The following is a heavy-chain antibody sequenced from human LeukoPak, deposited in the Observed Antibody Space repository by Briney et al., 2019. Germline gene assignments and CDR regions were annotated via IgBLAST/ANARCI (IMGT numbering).Heavy chain of an antibody. J-gene: IGHJ6*02. CDR3: ARGLQLWATERYYYYYYGMDV. CDR1: GGSFSGYY. CDR2: INHSGST. D-gene: IGHD5-18*01. V-gene: IGHV4-34*01. Sequence: SETLSLTCAVYGGSFSGYYWSWIRQPPGKGLEWIGEINHSGSTNYNPSLKSRVTISVDTSKNQFSLKLSSVTAADTAVYYCARGLQLWATERYYYYYYGMDVWGRGTTVTVSS.